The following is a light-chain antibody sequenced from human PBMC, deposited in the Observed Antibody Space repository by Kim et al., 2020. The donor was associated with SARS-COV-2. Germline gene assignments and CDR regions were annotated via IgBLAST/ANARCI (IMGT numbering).Light chain of an antibody. J-gene: IGLJ1*01. CDR1: SSDVGAYNY. CDR3: CSYAGSVQYV. V-gene: IGLV2-11*01. Sequence: QSALTQPRSVSGSPGQSVTISCTGTSSDVGAYNYVSWYQQHPGKAPKLIIYDVSQRPSGVLDRVSGSKSDNTASLTISGPQAEDEADYYCCSYAGSVQYVFGTGTKVTVL. CDR2: DVS.